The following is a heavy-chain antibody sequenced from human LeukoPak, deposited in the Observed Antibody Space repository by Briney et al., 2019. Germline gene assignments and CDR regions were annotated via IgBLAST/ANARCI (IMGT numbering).Heavy chain of an antibody. V-gene: IGHV3-23*01. D-gene: IGHD4-17*01. CDR1: GFTSSSYL. CDR2: ISGSGSRT. J-gene: IGHJ4*02. CDR3: AKTYADATFDY. Sequence: GGSLRLSCTASGFTSSSYLMSWVRQAPGKGLEWVSTISGSGSRTYYADSVKGRFTISRDNSENTLYLQLNSLRAEDTALYYCAKTYADATFDYWGQGTLVTVSS.